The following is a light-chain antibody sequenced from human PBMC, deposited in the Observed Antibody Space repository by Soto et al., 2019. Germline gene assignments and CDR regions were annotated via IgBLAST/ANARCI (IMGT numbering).Light chain of an antibody. J-gene: IGLJ2*01. CDR3: SSYPGTGTV. Sequence: QSALTQPASVSGSPGQSITISCTGTSSDVGSYKVVSWYQQHPGKAPKLIIYGGTERPSGVSNRFSGSKSGNTASLTISGLQAEDEAVYYCSSYPGTGTVFGGGTKLTVL. CDR2: GGT. V-gene: IGLV2-23*01. CDR1: SSDVGSYKV.